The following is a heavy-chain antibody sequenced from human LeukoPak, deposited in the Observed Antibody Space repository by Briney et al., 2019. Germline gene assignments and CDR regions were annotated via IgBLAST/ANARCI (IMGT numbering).Heavy chain of an antibody. J-gene: IGHJ2*01. CDR2: IYTSGST. D-gene: IGHD1-1*01. V-gene: IGHV4-61*02. CDR3: ARGVAGDWYFDL. CDR1: GGSISSGSYY. Sequence: SETLSLTCTVSGGSISSGSYYWSWIRQPAGKGLEWIGRIYTSGSTNYNPSLKSRVTISVDTSKNQFSLKLSSVTAADTAVYYCARGVAGDWYFDLWGRGTLVTVSS.